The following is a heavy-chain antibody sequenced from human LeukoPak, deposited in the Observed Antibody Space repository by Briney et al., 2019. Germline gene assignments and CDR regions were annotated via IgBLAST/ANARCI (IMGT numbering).Heavy chain of an antibody. Sequence: GGSLRLSCAASGLTFRNYLVTWVRQAPGKGLEWVSGISGSGSRTYYADSVKGRFTISRDNSKNTLYLQMNSVRAEDTAVYYCATDSIFGVVIDYYYYMDVWGKGTTVIVS. D-gene: IGHD3-3*02. CDR3: ATDSIFGVVIDYYYYMDV. CDR2: ISGSGSRT. CDR1: GLTFRNYL. V-gene: IGHV3-23*01. J-gene: IGHJ6*03.